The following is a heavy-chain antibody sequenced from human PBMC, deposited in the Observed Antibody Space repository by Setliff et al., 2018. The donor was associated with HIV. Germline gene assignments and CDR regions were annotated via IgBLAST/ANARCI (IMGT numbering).Heavy chain of an antibody. CDR2: IIPMFGSA. Sequence: SVKVSCKASRYNFKTYAFSWVRQAPGQGLEWVGGIIPMFGSANYAQKFQGRVKITADTFTSTAYMELSSLRSEDTALYYCARGLSGAGDEYWGQGTLVTVSS. J-gene: IGHJ4*02. D-gene: IGHD3-10*01. CDR1: RYNFKTYA. V-gene: IGHV1-69*06. CDR3: ARGLSGAGDEY.